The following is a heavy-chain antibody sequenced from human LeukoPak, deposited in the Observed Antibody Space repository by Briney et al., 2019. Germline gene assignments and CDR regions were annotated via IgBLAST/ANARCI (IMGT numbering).Heavy chain of an antibody. CDR2: ISGSGGST. CDR3: ARERSNWGSAFDI. V-gene: IGHV3-23*01. Sequence: GGSLRLSCAASGFTFSSYAMSWVRQAPGKGLEWVSAISGSGGSTYYADSVKGRFTISRDNPKNTLYLQMNSLRAEDTAVYYCARERSNWGSAFDIWGQGTTVTVSS. CDR1: GFTFSSYA. D-gene: IGHD7-27*01. J-gene: IGHJ3*02.